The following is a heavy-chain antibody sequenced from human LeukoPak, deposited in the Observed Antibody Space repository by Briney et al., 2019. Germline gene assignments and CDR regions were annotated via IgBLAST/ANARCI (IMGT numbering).Heavy chain of an antibody. CDR1: GYTFTSYY. Sequence: GASVKVSCKASGYTFTSYYMHWVRQAPGQGIEWMGIINPSGGSTSYAQKFQGRVTMTRDTSTSTVYMELSSLRSEDTAVYYCARELGGYSYYDFWSGYPQDYYYGMDVWGQGTTVTVSS. D-gene: IGHD3-3*01. J-gene: IGHJ6*02. CDR3: ARELGGYSYYDFWSGYPQDYYYGMDV. CDR2: INPSGGST. V-gene: IGHV1-46*01.